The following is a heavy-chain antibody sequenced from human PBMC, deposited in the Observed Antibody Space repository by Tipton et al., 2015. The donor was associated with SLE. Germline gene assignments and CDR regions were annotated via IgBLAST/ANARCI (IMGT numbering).Heavy chain of an antibody. CDR2: INSDGSRT. Sequence: GSLRLSCLASGFTFSSSWMHWVRQAPGKGLVWVSHINSDGSRTNYADSVKGRFTISRDNAKNTLYLQMNSLRAEDTALYYCVSPFTAMVQGTQYWGQGTLLTVPS. D-gene: IGHD3-10*01. V-gene: IGHV3-74*01. J-gene: IGHJ4*02. CDR3: VSPFTAMVQGTQY. CDR1: GFTFSSSW.